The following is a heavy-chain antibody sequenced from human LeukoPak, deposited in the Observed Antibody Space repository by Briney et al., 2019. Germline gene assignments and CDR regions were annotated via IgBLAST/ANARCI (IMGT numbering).Heavy chain of an antibody. D-gene: IGHD3-16*01. J-gene: IGHJ4*02. Sequence: GGSLRLSCAASGFTVSSNYMSWVRQAPGKGLEWVSVIYSGGSTYYADSVKGRFTISRDNSKNTLYLQMNSLRAEDTAVYYCARELNGYGYYFFDYWGPGTLVTVSS. CDR1: GFTVSSNY. CDR2: IYSGGST. CDR3: ARELNGYGYYFFDY. V-gene: IGHV3-53*01.